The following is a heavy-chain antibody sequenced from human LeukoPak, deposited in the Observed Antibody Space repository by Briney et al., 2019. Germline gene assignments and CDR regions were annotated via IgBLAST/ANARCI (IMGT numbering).Heavy chain of an antibody. CDR1: GGSLSSGGYY. D-gene: IGHD6-6*01. V-gene: IGHV4-31*03. CDR2: IYYSGST. Sequence: SETLSLTCTVSGGSLSSGGYYWSWIRQHPGKGLEWIGYIYYSGSTYYNPSLKSRVTISVDTSKNQFSLKLSSVTAADTAVYYCARDRRVAARRGGDYYYYMDVWGKGTTVTVSS. CDR3: ARDRRVAARRGGDYYYYMDV. J-gene: IGHJ6*03.